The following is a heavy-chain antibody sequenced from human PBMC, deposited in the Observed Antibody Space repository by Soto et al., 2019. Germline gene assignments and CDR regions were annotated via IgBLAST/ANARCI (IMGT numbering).Heavy chain of an antibody. J-gene: IGHJ6*02. CDR1: GGTFSSYA. D-gene: IGHD3-16*02. Sequence: SVKVSCKASGGTFSSYAISWVRQAPGQGLEWMGGIIPIFGTANYAQKFQGRVTITADESTSTAYMELSSLRPEDTAVYYCARDRMGYDYVWGSYRYGQADYGMDVWGQGTTVTVSS. CDR2: IIPIFGTA. V-gene: IGHV1-69*13. CDR3: ARDRMGYDYVWGSYRYGQADYGMDV.